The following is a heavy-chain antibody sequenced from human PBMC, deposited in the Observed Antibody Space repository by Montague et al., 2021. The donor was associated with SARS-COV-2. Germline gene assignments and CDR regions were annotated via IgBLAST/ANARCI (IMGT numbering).Heavy chain of an antibody. D-gene: IGHD3-10*01. J-gene: IGHJ3*02. V-gene: IGHV4-39*01. CDR3: ARPLVRGVPKAFDI. Sequence: SETLSLTCTVSGGSITRNYYWGWSRQPPGKGLEWVGNIYYSGTTFINPSLESRVTISVDAPKNQFSLNLTSVTAADTAVYYCARPLVRGVPKAFDIWGQGALVIVSS. CDR1: GGSITRNYY. CDR2: IYYSGTT.